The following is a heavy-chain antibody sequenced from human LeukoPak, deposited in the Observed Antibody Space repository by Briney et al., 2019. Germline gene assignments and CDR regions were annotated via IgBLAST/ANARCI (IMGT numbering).Heavy chain of an antibody. Sequence: SVKVSCKASGGTFSSYAISWVRQAPGQGLGWMGGIIPIFGTANYAQKFQGRVTITADESTSTAYMELSSLRSEDTAVYYCARGPAYCGGDCYLGPFDYWGQGTLVTVSS. V-gene: IGHV1-69*01. CDR1: GGTFSSYA. CDR3: ARGPAYCGGDCYLGPFDY. J-gene: IGHJ4*02. D-gene: IGHD2-21*02. CDR2: IIPIFGTA.